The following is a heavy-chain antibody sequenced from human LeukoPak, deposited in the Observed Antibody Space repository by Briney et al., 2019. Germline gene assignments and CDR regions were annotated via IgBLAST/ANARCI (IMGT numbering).Heavy chain of an antibody. CDR3: AKGHILLWFVA. CDR2: VSGSGGST. Sequence: GGSLRLSCAASGFTFSSYAMSWVRQAPGKGLEWVSAVSGSGGSTYYADSVKGRFTISRDNSKNTLYLQMNSLRAEDTAVYYCAKGHILLWFVAWGQGTLVTVSS. V-gene: IGHV3-23*01. D-gene: IGHD3-10*01. CDR1: GFTFSSYA. J-gene: IGHJ5*02.